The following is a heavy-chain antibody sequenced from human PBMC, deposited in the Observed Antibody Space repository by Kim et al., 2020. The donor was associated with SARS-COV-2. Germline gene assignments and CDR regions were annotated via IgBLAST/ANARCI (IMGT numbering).Heavy chain of an antibody. CDR2: INTAGDT. CDR1: GFTFSSYD. V-gene: IGHV3-13*04. J-gene: IGHJ6*02. D-gene: IGHD6-13*01. CDR3: ARGRSGAAGNYYFYGMDV. Sequence: GGSLRLSCAASGFTFSSYDMHWVRQATGKGLEWVSTINTAGDTYYPGSVKGRFTISRENAKNSLYLQMNSLRAGDTAVYYCARGRSGAAGNYYFYGMDVWGQGTTVTVS.